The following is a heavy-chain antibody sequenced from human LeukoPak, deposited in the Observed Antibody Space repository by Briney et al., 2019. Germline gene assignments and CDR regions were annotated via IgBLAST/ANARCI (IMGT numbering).Heavy chain of an antibody. Sequence: GGSLRLSCAASGFTFSSYGMSWVRQAPGKGLEWVSAISGSGGSTYYADSVKGRFTISRDNSKNTLYLQMNSLRAEDTAVYYCAKDRLAMGDAFDIWGQGTMVTVSS. D-gene: IGHD5-18*01. J-gene: IGHJ3*02. CDR3: AKDRLAMGDAFDI. CDR1: GFTFSSYG. V-gene: IGHV3-23*01. CDR2: ISGSGGST.